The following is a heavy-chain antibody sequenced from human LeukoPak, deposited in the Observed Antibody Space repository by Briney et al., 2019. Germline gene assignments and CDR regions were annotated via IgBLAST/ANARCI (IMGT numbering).Heavy chain of an antibody. CDR3: ARDVGYSSVLKSWFDP. V-gene: IGHV3-30-3*01. J-gene: IGHJ5*02. Sequence: GGSLRLSCAASGFSFRSYAMHWVRQAPGKGLEWVAVISYDGSNKYYADSVKGRFTISRDNSKNTLYLQMNSLRAEDTAVYYCARDVGYSSVLKSWFDPWGQGTLVTVSS. CDR1: GFSFRSYA. D-gene: IGHD6-19*01. CDR2: ISYDGSNK.